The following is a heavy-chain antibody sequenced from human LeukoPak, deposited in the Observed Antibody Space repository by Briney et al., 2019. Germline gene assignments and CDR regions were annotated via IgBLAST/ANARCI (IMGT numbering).Heavy chain of an antibody. CDR3: ARDPVGYCSGGSCSRGDY. CDR1: GFTFSSYS. CDR2: ISSSSSYI. Sequence: PGGSLRLSCAACGFTFSSYSMNWVRQAPGKGLEWVSSISSSSSYIYYADSVKGRFTISRDNAKNSLYLQMNSLRAEDTAVYYCARDPVGYCSGGSCSRGDYWGQGTLVTVSS. D-gene: IGHD2-15*01. V-gene: IGHV3-21*01. J-gene: IGHJ4*02.